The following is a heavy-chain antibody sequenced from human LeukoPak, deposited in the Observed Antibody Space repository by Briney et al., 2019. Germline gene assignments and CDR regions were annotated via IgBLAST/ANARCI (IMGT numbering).Heavy chain of an antibody. D-gene: IGHD6-13*01. J-gene: IGHJ5*02. CDR1: GGSISSSNW. CDR3: ARIAAADQRGYWFDP. V-gene: IGHV4-4*02. Sequence: MASETLSLTCAVSGGSISSSNWWSWVRQPPGKGLEWIGGIYHSGSTNYNPSLKSRVTISVDTSKNQFSLKLSSVTAADTAVYYCARIAAADQRGYWFDPWGQGTLVTVSS. CDR2: IYHSGST.